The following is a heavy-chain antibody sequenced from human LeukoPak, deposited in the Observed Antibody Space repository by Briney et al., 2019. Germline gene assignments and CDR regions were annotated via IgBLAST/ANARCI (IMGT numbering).Heavy chain of an antibody. V-gene: IGHV3-48*04. Sequence: PGGSLRLSCAASGFNFNIYSMNWVRQAPGKGLEWISYINSASSAIYYSDSVKGRFTISRDNAKNSLYLQLNSLRAEGTAVYYCARSVDGYYDSWGQGTLVTVSS. CDR2: INSASSAI. CDR3: ARSVDGYYDS. J-gene: IGHJ4*02. CDR1: GFNFNIYS.